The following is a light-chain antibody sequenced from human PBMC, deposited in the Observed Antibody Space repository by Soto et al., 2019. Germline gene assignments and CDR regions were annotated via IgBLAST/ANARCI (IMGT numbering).Light chain of an antibody. CDR1: QVLSSY. J-gene: IGKJ4*01. CDR3: QQLNTYPLT. Sequence: DIQLTQSPSFLSASVRDRVTITCRASQVLSSYLAWYQQKPGKAPKLLIYGVSTLQSGVPSRFSGSGSGTEFTLTISSLPPEDFAPYYFQQLNTYPLTFGGGTKVQIK. V-gene: IGKV1-9*01. CDR2: GVS.